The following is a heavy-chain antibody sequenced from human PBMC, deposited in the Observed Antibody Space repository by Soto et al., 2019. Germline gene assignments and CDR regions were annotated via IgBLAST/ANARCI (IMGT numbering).Heavy chain of an antibody. CDR3: ARDGMVRGGNDY. CDR1: GFTFSSYG. D-gene: IGHD3-10*01. V-gene: IGHV3-33*01. J-gene: IGHJ4*02. CDR2: IWYDGSNK. Sequence: ESGGGVVQPGRSLRLSCAASGFTFSSYGMHWVRQAPGKGLEWVAVIWYDGSNKYYADSVKGRFTISRDNSKNTLYLQMNSLRAEDTAVYYCARDGMVRGGNDYWGQGTLVTVSS.